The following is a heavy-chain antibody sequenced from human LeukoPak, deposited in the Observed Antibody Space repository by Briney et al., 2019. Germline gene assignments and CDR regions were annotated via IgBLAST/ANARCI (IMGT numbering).Heavy chain of an antibody. CDR2: IKEDGSEK. D-gene: IGHD3-10*01. V-gene: IGHV3-7*01. CDR3: ARGQTRLLWFGGGYFDY. J-gene: IGHJ4*02. Sequence: PGGSLRLSCAADGFTLRKHWMSWVRQAMGKGLECVAKIKEDGSEKHYVDSVKGRFTISRDNTKNSLYLQMNSLRAEDTAVYYCARGQTRLLWFGGGYFDYWGQGTLVTVSS. CDR1: GFTLRKHW.